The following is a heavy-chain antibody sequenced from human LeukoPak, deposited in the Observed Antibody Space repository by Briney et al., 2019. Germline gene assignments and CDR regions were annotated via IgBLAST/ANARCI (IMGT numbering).Heavy chain of an antibody. CDR1: GFTLSSNY. V-gene: IGHV3-66*01. J-gene: IGHJ5*02. CDR2: IYSGVNT. CDR3: ARVRYSGYYWFDR. Sequence: GGSLRLSCAASGFTLSSNYMSWVRQAPGKGLEWVSVIYSGVNTYYTDSVKGRFTISRDNSKNPLYLQMNSLSAEDTAVYYCARVRYSGYYWFDRWGQGTLVTVSS. D-gene: IGHD5-12*01.